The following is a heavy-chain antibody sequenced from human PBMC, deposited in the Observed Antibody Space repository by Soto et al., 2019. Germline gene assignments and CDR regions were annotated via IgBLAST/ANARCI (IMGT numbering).Heavy chain of an antibody. V-gene: IGHV3-23*01. J-gene: IGHJ4*02. CDR2: VSIGGST. CDR3: AKRRGAGGHFDY. D-gene: IGHD2-15*01. Sequence: DVQLLESGGGLVQPAGSLRLSCAASGFTFSSYAMGWVRQGPGKGLEWVAVVSIGGSTHYAVSVRGRFTISRDNSKNTLSLQMNSLTAEDTAVYFCAKRRGAGGHFDYWGQGALVTVSS. CDR1: GFTFSSYA.